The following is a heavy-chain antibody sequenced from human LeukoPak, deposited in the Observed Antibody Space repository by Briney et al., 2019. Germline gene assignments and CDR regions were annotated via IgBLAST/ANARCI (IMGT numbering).Heavy chain of an antibody. CDR3: ARDRRVDYYDSSGYYNPRAVYY. CDR2: ISSSSRCL. CDR1: GFTFCSYS. V-gene: IGHV3-21*05. D-gene: IGHD3-22*01. Sequence: GGSPGHSCAASGFTFCSYSMNLVRQAPGKGLEWVSYISSSSRCLYYADSVKGRFTISRDNVKNPLYLQMDSQRAEDTAVYYCARDRRVDYYDSSGYYNPRAVYYWGQGTLVTVSS. J-gene: IGHJ4*02.